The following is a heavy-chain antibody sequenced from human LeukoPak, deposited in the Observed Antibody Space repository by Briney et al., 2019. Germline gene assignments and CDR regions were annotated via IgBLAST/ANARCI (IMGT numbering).Heavy chain of an antibody. V-gene: IGHV4-4*07. CDR3: ARDLGYNWNFEGFDY. Sequence: KSSETLSLTCTVSGGSISSYYWSWIRQPAGKGLEWIGRIYTSGSTNYNPSLKSRVTMSVDTSKNQFSLKLSSVTAADTAVYYCARDLGYNWNFEGFDYWGQGTLVTVSS. J-gene: IGHJ4*02. CDR1: GGSISSYY. CDR2: IYTSGST. D-gene: IGHD1-7*01.